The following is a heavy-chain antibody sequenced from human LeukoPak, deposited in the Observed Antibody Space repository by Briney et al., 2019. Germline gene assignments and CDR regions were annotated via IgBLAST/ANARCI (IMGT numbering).Heavy chain of an antibody. J-gene: IGHJ4*02. CDR2: IHSDGSST. CDR1: GFTFSSYW. Sequence: GSLRLSCAASGFTFSSYWMHWVRQAPGKGLVLVSRIHSDGSSTSYADSVKGRFTISRDNAKNTLYLQMNSLRAEDTAVYYCARVGSWKYFDYWGQGTLVTVSS. CDR3: ARVGSWKYFDY. V-gene: IGHV3-74*01. D-gene: IGHD1-1*01.